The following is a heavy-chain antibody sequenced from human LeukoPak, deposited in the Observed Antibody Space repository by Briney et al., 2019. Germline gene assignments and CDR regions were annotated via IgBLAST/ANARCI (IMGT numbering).Heavy chain of an antibody. J-gene: IGHJ4*02. CDR2: FDPEDGET. CDR3: ASGYCSGGSCKVEYYFDY. Sequence: ASVKVSCKVSGYTLTELSMHWVRQAPGKGLEWMGGFDPEDGETIYAQKLQGRVTMTTDTSTSTAYMELRSLRSDDTAVYYCASGYCSGGSCKVEYYFDYWGQGTLVTVSS. CDR1: GYTLTELS. V-gene: IGHV1-24*01. D-gene: IGHD2-15*01.